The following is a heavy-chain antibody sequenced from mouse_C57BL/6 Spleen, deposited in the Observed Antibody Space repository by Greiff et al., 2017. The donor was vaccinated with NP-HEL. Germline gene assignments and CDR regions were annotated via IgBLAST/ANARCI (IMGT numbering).Heavy chain of an antibody. J-gene: IGHJ1*03. Sequence: QVQLQQPGAELVMPGASVKLSCKASGYTFTSYWMHWVKQRPGQGLEWIGEIDPSDSYTNYNQKFKGKSKLTVDKSSSTAYMQLSSLTSEDSAVYYCARRYSYWYFDVWGTGTTVTVSS. CDR3: ARRYSYWYFDV. CDR2: IDPSDSYT. V-gene: IGHV1-69*01. D-gene: IGHD2-12*01. CDR1: GYTFTSYW.